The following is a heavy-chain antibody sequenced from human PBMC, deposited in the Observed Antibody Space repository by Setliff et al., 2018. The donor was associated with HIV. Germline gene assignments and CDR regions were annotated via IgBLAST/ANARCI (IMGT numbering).Heavy chain of an antibody. CDR2: IYNSAST. CDR3: ARHSPSDY. Sequence: PSETLSLSCTVSGGSISSSSYYWGWIRQPPGKGLEWIGYIYNSASTSYNPSLKSRVTMSVDTSKNQSSLKWSSVTAADAAVYYCARHSPSDYWGQGTLVTVSS. CDR1: GGSISSSSYY. V-gene: IGHV4-61*05. J-gene: IGHJ4*02.